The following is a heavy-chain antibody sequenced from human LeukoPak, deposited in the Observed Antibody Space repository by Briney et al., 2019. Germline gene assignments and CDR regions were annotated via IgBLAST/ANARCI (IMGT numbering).Heavy chain of an antibody. J-gene: IGHJ3*02. V-gene: IGHV4-30-2*01. D-gene: IGHD6-19*01. CDR1: GGSISSGGYY. Sequence: SQTLSLTCTVSGGSISSGGYYWSWIRQPPGKGLEWIGYIYHSGSTYYNPSLKSRVTISVDTSKNQFSLKLSSVTAADTAVYYCARHQWLIEDAFDIWGQGTMVTVSS. CDR3: ARHQWLIEDAFDI. CDR2: IYHSGST.